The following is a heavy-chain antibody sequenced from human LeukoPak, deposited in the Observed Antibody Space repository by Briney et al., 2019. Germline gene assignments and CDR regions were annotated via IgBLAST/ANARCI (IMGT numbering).Heavy chain of an antibody. J-gene: IGHJ6*02. CDR2: INPSGGTT. Sequence: ASVKVSCKASGYTFINYYMHWVRQAPGRGLEWMGIINPSGGTTIYAQKFQGRVTMTRDMSTSTVYMELSSLRSDDTAVYYCARSSRWDIVVVPAANQYYYGMDVWGQGTTVTVSS. V-gene: IGHV1-46*01. CDR3: ARSSRWDIVVVPAANQYYYGMDV. D-gene: IGHD2-2*01. CDR1: GYTFINYY.